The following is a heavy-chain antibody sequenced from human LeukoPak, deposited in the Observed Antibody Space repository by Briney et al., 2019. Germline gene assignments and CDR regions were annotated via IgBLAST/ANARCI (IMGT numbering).Heavy chain of an antibody. CDR2: ISASGGST. Sequence: GGSLRLSCAASGFTFSSSAMSWVRQVPGKGLEWVSGISASGGSTSYADSVKGRFTISRDNSKNTLYLQMNSLRAEDTAVYYCAKTYYDFWSGYLHYYYYGMDVWGQGTTVTVSS. D-gene: IGHD3-3*01. CDR1: GFTFSSSA. CDR3: AKTYYDFWSGYLHYYYYGMDV. J-gene: IGHJ6*02. V-gene: IGHV3-23*01.